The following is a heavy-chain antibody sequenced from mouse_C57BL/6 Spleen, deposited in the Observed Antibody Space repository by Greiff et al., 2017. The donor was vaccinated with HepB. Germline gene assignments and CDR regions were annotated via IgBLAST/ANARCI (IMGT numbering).Heavy chain of an antibody. CDR2: IDPSDSET. CDR1: GYTFTSYW. V-gene: IGHV1-52*01. Sequence: VKLQQPGAELVRPGSSVKLSCKASGYTFTSYWMHWVKQRPIQGLEWIGNIDPSDSETHYNQKFKDKATLTVDKSSSTAYMQLSSLTSEDSAVYYCARAQDLDYWGQGTTPTVSS. CDR3: ARAQDLDY. J-gene: IGHJ2*01.